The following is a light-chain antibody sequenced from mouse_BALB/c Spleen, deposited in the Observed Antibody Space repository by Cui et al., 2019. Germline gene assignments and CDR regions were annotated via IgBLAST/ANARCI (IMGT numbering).Light chain of an antibody. CDR1: SSVSY. CDR3: HQWSSYPWT. Sequence: IVLTKSPALMSASLGAKITLTCRASSSVSYMHWYQHKSATSAKLLIYSTSTLSPGVPSRCSGSGACSFYSLTISSVEAEDAADYYCHQWSSYPWTFGGGTKLEIK. CDR2: STS. V-gene: IGKV4-80*01. J-gene: IGKJ1*01.